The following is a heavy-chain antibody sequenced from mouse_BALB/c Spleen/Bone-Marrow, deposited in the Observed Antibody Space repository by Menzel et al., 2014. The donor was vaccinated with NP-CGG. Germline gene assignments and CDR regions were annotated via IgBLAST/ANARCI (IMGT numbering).Heavy chain of an antibody. CDR1: GYTFTTYY. CDR2: IYPGNVNT. Sequence: QVQLKESGPELVKPGASVRISCKASGYTFTTYYIHWVKQRPGQGLEWIGWIYPGNVNTKYNEKFKGKATLTADKSSSTAYMQLSSLTSEDSAAYFCARGDYGSSYFDYWGQGTTLTVSS. D-gene: IGHD1-1*01. V-gene: IGHV1S56*01. CDR3: ARGDYGSSYFDY. J-gene: IGHJ2*01.